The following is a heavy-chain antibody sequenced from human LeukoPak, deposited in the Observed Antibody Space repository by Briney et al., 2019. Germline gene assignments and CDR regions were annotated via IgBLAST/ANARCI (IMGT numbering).Heavy chain of an antibody. CDR3: TKDRRGPAAGTWYFDS. J-gene: IGHJ4*02. D-gene: IGHD6-13*01. CDR2: IYSGGST. V-gene: IGHV3-53*01. CDR1: GFTVSSNY. Sequence: QPGGSLRLSCAASGFTVSSNYMSWVRQAPGKGLEWVSVIYSGGSTYYADSVRGRFTISRDNSKNTVYLQLNSLRAGDTAIYYCTKDRRGPAAGTWYFDSWGQGTLVTVSS.